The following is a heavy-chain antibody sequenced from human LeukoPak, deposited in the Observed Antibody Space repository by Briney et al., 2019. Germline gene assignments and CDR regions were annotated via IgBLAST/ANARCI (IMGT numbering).Heavy chain of an antibody. CDR1: GYTFTGSY. CDR2: INPNSGGT. D-gene: IGHD3-9*01. CDR3: ARDRRSGLVLRYFDWNYYYGMDV. V-gene: IGHV1-2*02. Sequence: ASVKLCCKSSGYTFTGSYMHWVRQPPGQGLGWMGWINPNSGGTNYAQKFQGRVTMTRDTSISTAYMELSRLRSDDTAVYYCARDRRSGLVLRYFDWNYYYGMDVWGQGTTVTVSS. J-gene: IGHJ6*02.